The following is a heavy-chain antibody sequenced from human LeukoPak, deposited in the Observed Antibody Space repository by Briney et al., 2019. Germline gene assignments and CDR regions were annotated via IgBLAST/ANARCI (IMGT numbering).Heavy chain of an antibody. CDR2: INHRGST. V-gene: IGHV4-34*01. D-gene: IGHD2-21*02. CDR1: GGSFSGYY. Sequence: KTSETLSLTCAVYGGSFSGYYWSWIRQPPGKGLEWIGEINHRGSTNYNPSLKSRVTISVDTSMNSFSLELSSVTAADTAVYYCARVGYCGGDCYPFDYWGQGTLTTISS. J-gene: IGHJ4*02. CDR3: ARVGYCGGDCYPFDY.